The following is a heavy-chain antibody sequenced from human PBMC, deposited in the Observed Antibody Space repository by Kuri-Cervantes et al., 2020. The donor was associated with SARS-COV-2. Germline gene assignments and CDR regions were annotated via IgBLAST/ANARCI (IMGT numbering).Heavy chain of an antibody. D-gene: IGHD5-18*01. CDR3: ARHATMVTYDTQPNWFDP. Sequence: GGSLRLSCKGSGYSFTSYWISWVRQMPGKGLEWMGRIDPTDSYTNYSPSFQGHVTIPADRSISTAYLQWSSLKASDTAMYYCARHATMVTYDTQPNWFDPWGQGTLVTVSS. J-gene: IGHJ5*02. CDR2: IDPTDSYT. CDR1: GYSFTSYW. V-gene: IGHV5-10-1*01.